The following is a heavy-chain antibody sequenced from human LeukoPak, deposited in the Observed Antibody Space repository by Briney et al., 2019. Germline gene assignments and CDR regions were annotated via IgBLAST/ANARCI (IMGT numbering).Heavy chain of an antibody. CDR1: GGSISSSSYY. CDR2: IYYSGST. J-gene: IGHJ2*01. D-gene: IGHD4-17*01. CDR3: ASTVSKLDWYFDL. V-gene: IGHV4-39*07. Sequence: SETLSLTCTVSGGSISSSSYYWGWIRQPPGKGLEWIGSIYYSGSTYYNPSLKSRVTISVDTSKNQLSLKLSSVTAADTAVYYCASTVSKLDWYFDLWGRGTLVTVSS.